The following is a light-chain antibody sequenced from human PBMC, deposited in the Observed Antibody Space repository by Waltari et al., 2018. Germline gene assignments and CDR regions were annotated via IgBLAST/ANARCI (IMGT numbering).Light chain of an antibody. Sequence: DIQMTQSPSSLSASIGDRVSITCRASQSINSYLNWYQQKPGKAPRLLIYAAFSLHSGVPSKFSGSASGTDFTLTISSLQPEDFATYYCQQSYLTPWTFGQGTKVEIK. CDR2: AAF. V-gene: IGKV1-39*01. CDR3: QQSYLTPWT. CDR1: QSINSY. J-gene: IGKJ1*01.